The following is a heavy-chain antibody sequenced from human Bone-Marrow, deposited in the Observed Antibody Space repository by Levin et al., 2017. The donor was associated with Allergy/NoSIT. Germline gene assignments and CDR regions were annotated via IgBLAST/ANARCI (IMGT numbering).Heavy chain of an antibody. Sequence: SETLSLTCTLSTGAISGYYWTWIRQPPGKGLEWIVYIHSSGTNNYNADFYGRVYISVDTSKNQFSLRLTSVTAADPAVYYCARGLNGWSHEYYYYGMDVCGQGTTVTVSS. CDR1: TGAISGYY. D-gene: IGHD6-19*01. J-gene: IGHJ6*02. CDR3: ARGLNGWSHEYYYYGMDV. CDR2: IHSSGTN. V-gene: IGHV4-59*01.